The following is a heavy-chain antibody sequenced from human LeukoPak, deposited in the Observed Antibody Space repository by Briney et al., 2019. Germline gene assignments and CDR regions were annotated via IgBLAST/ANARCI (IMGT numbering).Heavy chain of an antibody. J-gene: IGHJ5*02. CDR2: INPSGGST. D-gene: IGHD1-14*01. CDR3: ARLTGGPEFDP. CDR1: GYTFTNYY. V-gene: IGHV1-46*01. Sequence: ASVKVSCKTSGYTFTNYYIHWVRQAPGQGLEWMGIINPSGGSTSYAQKFQGRVTMTRDTSTSTVYMELSSLRSEDTAVYYCARLTGGPEFDPWGQGTLVTVSS.